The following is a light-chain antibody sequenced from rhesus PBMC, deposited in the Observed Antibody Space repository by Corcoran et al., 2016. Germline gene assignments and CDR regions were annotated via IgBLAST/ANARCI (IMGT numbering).Light chain of an antibody. Sequence: EIVMTQSPATLSLSPGERATLSCRASQSVSSSLAWYQQKPGQAPKLLIYGAASRDTGIQDRFSGSGSGTEFTLTISSLEPEDVGVYYCQQDYSWPLTFGGGTKVELK. CDR1: QSVSSS. J-gene: IGKJ4*01. V-gene: IGKV3-42*01. CDR2: GAA. CDR3: QQDYSWPLT.